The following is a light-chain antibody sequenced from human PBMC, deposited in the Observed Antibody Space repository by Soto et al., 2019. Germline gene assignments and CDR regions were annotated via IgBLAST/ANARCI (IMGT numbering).Light chain of an antibody. J-gene: IGKJ2*01. CDR1: QSVRNSY. Sequence: EIVLTQSPGTLSLSPGERVTLSCRASQSVRNSYLAWYQQKPGQAPRLLIYGASSRATGIPDRFSGSESGTDFTLTINRLEPEDFAVYYCQQYGSAPNTFGRGTKLEIK. CDR2: GAS. CDR3: QQYGSAPNT. V-gene: IGKV3-20*01.